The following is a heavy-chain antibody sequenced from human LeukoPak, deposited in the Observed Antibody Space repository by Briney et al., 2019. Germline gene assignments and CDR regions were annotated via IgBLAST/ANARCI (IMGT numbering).Heavy chain of an antibody. CDR3: ARVGRNWNYFDY. D-gene: IGHD1-20*01. CDR2: IYYSGNT. V-gene: IGHV4-59*12. CDR1: GGSISSYY. Sequence: SETLSLTCTVSGGSISSYYWSWIRQPPGKGLEWIGHIYYSGNTNYNPSLKSRVTISVDKSKNQFSLKLSSVTAADTAVYYCARVGRNWNYFDYWGQGTLVTVSS. J-gene: IGHJ4*02.